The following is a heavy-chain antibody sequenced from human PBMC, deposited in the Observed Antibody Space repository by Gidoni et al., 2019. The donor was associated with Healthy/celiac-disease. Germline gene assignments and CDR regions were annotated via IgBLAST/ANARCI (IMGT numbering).Heavy chain of an antibody. D-gene: IGHD2-15*01. CDR1: AFTFSSYG. CDR3: AKDRGRTLFDY. Sequence: QVQLVESGGGVVQPGGSLRLSRAASAFTFSSYGMHWVRQAPGKGLEWVAFIRYDGSNKYYADSVKGRFTISRDNSKNTLYLQMNSLRAEDTAVYYCAKDRGRTLFDYWGQGTLVTVSS. V-gene: IGHV3-30*02. J-gene: IGHJ4*02. CDR2: IRYDGSNK.